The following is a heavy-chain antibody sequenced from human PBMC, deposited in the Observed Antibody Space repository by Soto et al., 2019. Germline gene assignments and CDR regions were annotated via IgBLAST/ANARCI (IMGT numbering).Heavy chain of an antibody. CDR3: AIFTSMVRGVIDNWFDP. CDR1: GGTFSSYA. D-gene: IGHD3-10*01. Sequence: QVPLVQSGAEVNKPGSSVTVSCKAYGGTFSSYAIPWVRQSPGQGLEWMGGIIPMYVPAKYAQRFQGRVTITADESTTTVYLELTSVTSQDTAVYYWAIFTSMVRGVIDNWFDPWGHGTLVTVSS. CDR2: IIPMYVPA. J-gene: IGHJ5*02. V-gene: IGHV1-69*01.